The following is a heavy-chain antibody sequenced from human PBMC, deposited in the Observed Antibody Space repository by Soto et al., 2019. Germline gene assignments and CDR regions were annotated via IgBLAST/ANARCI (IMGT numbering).Heavy chain of an antibody. CDR3: ARSGYSGYDRRLSY. CDR2: IYYSGST. V-gene: IGHV4-59*01. J-gene: IGHJ4*02. D-gene: IGHD5-12*01. CDR1: GGSISSYY. Sequence: SETLSLTCTVSGGSISSYYWSWIRQPPGKGLEWIGYIYYSGSTNYNPSLKSRVTISVDTSKNQFSLKLSSVTAADTAVYYCARSGYSGYDRRLSYWGQGTLVTVSS.